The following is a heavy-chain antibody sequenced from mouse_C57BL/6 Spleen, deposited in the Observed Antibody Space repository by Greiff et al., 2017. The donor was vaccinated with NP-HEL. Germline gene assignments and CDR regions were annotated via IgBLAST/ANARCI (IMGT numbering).Heavy chain of an antibody. J-gene: IGHJ4*01. CDR3: ATIYYDYDGRDYYAMDY. V-gene: IGHV3-6*01. CDR1: GYSITSGYY. D-gene: IGHD2-4*01. CDR2: ISYDGSN. Sequence: DVKLQESGPGLVKPSQSLSLTCSVTGYSITSGYYWNWIRQFPGNKLEWMGYISYDGSNNYNPSLKNRISITRDTSKNQFFLKLNSVTTEDTATYYCATIYYDYDGRDYYAMDYWGQGTSVTVSS.